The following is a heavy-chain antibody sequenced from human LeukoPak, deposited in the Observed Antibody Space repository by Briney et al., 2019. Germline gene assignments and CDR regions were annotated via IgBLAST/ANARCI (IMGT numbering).Heavy chain of an antibody. Sequence: GGSLRLSCAASGFTFDDYAMHWVRQAPGKGLEWVSGISWNSGSIGYADSVKGRFTISRDNAKNSLYLQMNSLRAEDTALYYCAKDSGSGYYDYWGQGTLVTVSS. V-gene: IGHV3-9*01. CDR2: ISWNSGSI. J-gene: IGHJ4*02. D-gene: IGHD3-3*01. CDR3: AKDSGSGYYDY. CDR1: GFTFDDYA.